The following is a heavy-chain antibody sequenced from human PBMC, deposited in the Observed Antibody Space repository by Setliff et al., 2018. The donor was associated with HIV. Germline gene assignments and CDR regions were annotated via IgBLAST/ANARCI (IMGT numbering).Heavy chain of an antibody. D-gene: IGHD3-10*01. Sequence: SETLSLTCAVYGQSISGYYWSRIRQTPGKGLEWIGEINHGGDTNYNPSLKSRVTISVGSSYDHFSLKLSSVTAADTGVCYCASRRGIEFYFDIWGQGTPVTVSS. V-gene: IGHV4-34*01. CDR1: GQSISGYY. CDR2: INHGGDT. CDR3: ASRRGIEFYFDI. J-gene: IGHJ4*02.